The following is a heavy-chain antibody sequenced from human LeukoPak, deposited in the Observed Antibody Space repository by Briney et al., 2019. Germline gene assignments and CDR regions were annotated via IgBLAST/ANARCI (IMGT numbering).Heavy chain of an antibody. CDR2: INSDGDYP. CDR1: GFTLSTYW. CDR3: AIQIDAFDI. D-gene: IGHD1-1*01. Sequence: GGSLRLSCAASGFTLSTYWMHWVRQGPGKGLVWVSRINSDGDYPHYADSVRGRFTISRDSAKNTLYLQMNSLRADDTAVYYCAIQIDAFDIWGRGTMVTVSS. V-gene: IGHV3-74*01. J-gene: IGHJ3*02.